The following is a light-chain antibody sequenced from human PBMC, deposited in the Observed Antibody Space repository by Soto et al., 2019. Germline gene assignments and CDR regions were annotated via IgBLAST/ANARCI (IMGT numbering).Light chain of an antibody. CDR2: GTS. V-gene: IGKV3-20*01. Sequence: EVVLTQSPGTLSLSPGERATLSCRASESVSSYKLAWYQHKPGQAPRLLIYGTSSRATGIPDRFSGSGSRTDFTLTIASLEPEDFAVYYCQQYGTSTFAFGQGTRLEI. J-gene: IGKJ2*01. CDR1: ESVSSYK. CDR3: QQYGTSTFA.